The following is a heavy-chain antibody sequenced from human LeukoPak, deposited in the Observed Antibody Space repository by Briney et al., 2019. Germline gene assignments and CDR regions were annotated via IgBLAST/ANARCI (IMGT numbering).Heavy chain of an antibody. Sequence: ASVKVSCKASGGTFSSYAISWVRQAPGQGLEWMGGIIPIFGTANYAQKFQGRVTITADESTSTAYMELSSLRSEDTAVYYCASVSSSYLFDYWAREPWSPSPQ. D-gene: IGHD6-13*01. CDR1: GGTFSSYA. CDR2: IIPIFGTA. CDR3: ASVSSSYLFDY. J-gene: IGHJ4*02. V-gene: IGHV1-69*13.